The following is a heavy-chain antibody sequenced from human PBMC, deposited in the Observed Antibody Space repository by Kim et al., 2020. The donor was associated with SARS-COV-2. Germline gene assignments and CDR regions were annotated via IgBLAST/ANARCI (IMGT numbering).Heavy chain of an antibody. CDR1: GFPFRRYS. V-gene: IGHV3-21*01. CDR2: ISSGSGYI. Sequence: GGSLRLSCAASGFPFRRYSMNWVRQAPGKGLEWVSTISSGSGYIYYSDSVKGRFTISRDNARDSLYLQMNSLRVEDTAIYFCTRDLSSGLPGGFVYWGQGTLVTASS. J-gene: IGHJ4*02. D-gene: IGHD3-22*01. CDR3: TRDLSSGLPGGFVY.